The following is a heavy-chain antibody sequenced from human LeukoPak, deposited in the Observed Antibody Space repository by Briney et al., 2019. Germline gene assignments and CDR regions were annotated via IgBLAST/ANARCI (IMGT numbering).Heavy chain of an antibody. CDR1: GVSFSGYY. J-gene: IGHJ5*02. CDR3: ARHFGDWFDP. Sequence: SSETLSLTCAVYGVSFSGYYWSWIRQPPGKGLEWIGYIYYSGSTNYNPSLKSRVTISVDTSKNQFSLKLSSVTAADTAVYYCARHFGDWFDPWGQGTLVTVSS. D-gene: IGHD3-10*01. V-gene: IGHV4-59*08. CDR2: IYYSGST.